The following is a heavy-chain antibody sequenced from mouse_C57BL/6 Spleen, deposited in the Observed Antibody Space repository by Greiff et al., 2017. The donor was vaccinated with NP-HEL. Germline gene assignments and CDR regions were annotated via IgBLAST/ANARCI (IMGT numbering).Heavy chain of an antibody. V-gene: IGHV1-55*01. CDR2: IYPGSGST. CDR3: ARRRYYGSSYYFDY. CDR1: GYTFTSYW. J-gene: IGHJ2*01. D-gene: IGHD1-1*01. Sequence: QLQQPGAELVKPGASVKMSCKASGYTFTSYWITWVKQRPGQGLEWIGDIYPGSGSTNYNEKFKSKATLTVDTSSSTAYMQLSSLTSEDSAVYYCARRRYYGSSYYFDYWGQGTTLTVSS.